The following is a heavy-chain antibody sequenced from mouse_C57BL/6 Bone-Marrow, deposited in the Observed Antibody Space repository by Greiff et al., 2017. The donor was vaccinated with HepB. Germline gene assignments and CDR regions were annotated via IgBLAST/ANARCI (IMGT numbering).Heavy chain of an antibody. CDR3: TRSRDVNYFDY. V-gene: IGHV1-15*01. D-gene: IGHD3-3*01. CDR1: GYTFTDYE. CDR2: IDPETGGT. J-gene: IGHJ2*01. Sequence: QVQLKESGAELVRPGASVTLSCKASGYTFTDYEMHWVKQTPVHGLEWIGAIDPETGGTAYNQKFKGKAILTADKSSSTAYMELRSLTSEDSAVYYCTRSRDVNYFDYWGQGTTLTVSS.